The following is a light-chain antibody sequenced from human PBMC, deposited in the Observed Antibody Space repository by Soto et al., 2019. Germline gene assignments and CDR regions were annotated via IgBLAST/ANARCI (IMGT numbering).Light chain of an antibody. CDR3: AAWDDSLNGYV. V-gene: IGLV1-44*01. Sequence: QSVLTQPPSTSVAPGQRVTISCSGSSSNIGSNTVNWYQQLPGTAPKLLIYKNNQRPSGVPDRFSGSKSGTSASLAISGLQSEDGADYYCAAWDDSLNGYVFGTGTKLTVL. J-gene: IGLJ1*01. CDR2: KNN. CDR1: SSNIGSNT.